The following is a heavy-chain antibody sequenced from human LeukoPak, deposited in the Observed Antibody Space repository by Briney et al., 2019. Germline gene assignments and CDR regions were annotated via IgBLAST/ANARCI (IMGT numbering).Heavy chain of an antibody. CDR3: AGDQRHYDSNAYYFDY. J-gene: IGHJ4*02. V-gene: IGHV3-30*03. CDR2: ISFDGSNT. Sequence: PGGSLRLSCAASGFTFRSHGMHWVRQAPGKGLEWVAVISFDGSNTYYADSVKGRFTISRDNSKNTLFLQMNSLRAEDTAVYYCAGDQRHYDSNAYYFDYWGQGTLVTVSS. CDR1: GFTFRSHG. D-gene: IGHD3-22*01.